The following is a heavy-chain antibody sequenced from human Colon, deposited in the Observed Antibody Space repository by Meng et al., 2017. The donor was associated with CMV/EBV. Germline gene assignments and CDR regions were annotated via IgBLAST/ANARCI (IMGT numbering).Heavy chain of an antibody. V-gene: IGHV4-39*07. CDR1: GGSIRSSSYY. CDR2: IYDTGSA. D-gene: IGHD5-18*01. J-gene: IGHJ4*02. CDR3: ARVAYGYLF. Sequence: SETLSLTCSVSGGSIRSSSYYWAWIRQPPGKGLERIGNIYDTGSAYYNPSLESRATISLDTPKNQVSLKLSSVTAADTAVYYCARVAYGYLFWGQGALVTVSS.